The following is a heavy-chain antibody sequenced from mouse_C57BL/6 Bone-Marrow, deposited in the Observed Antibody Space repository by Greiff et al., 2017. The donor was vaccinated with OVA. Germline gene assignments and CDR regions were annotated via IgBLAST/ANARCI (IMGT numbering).Heavy chain of an antibody. CDR3: ARVLLYLAWFAY. CDR1: GFTFSSYA. V-gene: IGHV5-4*01. CDR2: ISDGGSYT. J-gene: IGHJ3*01. D-gene: IGHD2-12*01. Sequence: EVQGVESGGGLVKPGGSLKLSCAASGFTFSSYAMSWVRQTPEKRLEWVATISDGGSYTYYPDNVKGRFTISRDNAKNNLYLQMSHLKSEDTAMYYCARVLLYLAWFAYWGQGTLVTVSA.